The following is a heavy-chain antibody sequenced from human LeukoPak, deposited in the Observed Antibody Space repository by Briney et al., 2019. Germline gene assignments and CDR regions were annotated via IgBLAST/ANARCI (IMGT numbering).Heavy chain of an antibody. D-gene: IGHD6-19*01. J-gene: IGHJ6*03. V-gene: IGHV4-39*07. Sequence: SETLSLTCTVSGGSISTSNYYWGWIRQPPGKGLEWTGNIFYSGSTYYSPSLKSRVTISLDTSRNQFSLKLNSVTAADTAVYYCARGGRYSSGLKYHLDVWGKGTTVTISS. CDR1: GGSISTSNYY. CDR2: IFYSGST. CDR3: ARGGRYSSGLKYHLDV.